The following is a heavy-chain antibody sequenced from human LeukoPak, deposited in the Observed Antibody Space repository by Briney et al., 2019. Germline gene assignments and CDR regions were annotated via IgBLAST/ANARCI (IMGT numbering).Heavy chain of an antibody. D-gene: IGHD3-3*01. CDR1: GYTFTGYY. V-gene: IGHV1-2*02. Sequence: EASVKVSCTASGYTFTGYYMHWVRQAPGQGLEWMGWINPNSGGTNYAQKFQGRVTMTRDTSISTAYMELSRLRSDDTAVYYCARGDDFWSGYEPDYWGQGTLVTVSS. CDR2: INPNSGGT. J-gene: IGHJ4*02. CDR3: ARGDDFWSGYEPDY.